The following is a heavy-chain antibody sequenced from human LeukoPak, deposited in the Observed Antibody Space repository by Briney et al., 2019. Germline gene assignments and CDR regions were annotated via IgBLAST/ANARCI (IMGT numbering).Heavy chain of an antibody. CDR1: GFTFSSYT. Sequence: GRSLRLSCAASGFTFSSYTMHWIRQAPGKGLEWVAIISNDGSEEYCADSVKGRFTVSRDNSKNTLHLQMNSLRPEDTAVYYCAKECSGGICNDYYFDYWGQGTLVTVSS. V-gene: IGHV3-30*18. D-gene: IGHD2-15*01. CDR3: AKECSGGICNDYYFDY. CDR2: ISNDGSEE. J-gene: IGHJ4*02.